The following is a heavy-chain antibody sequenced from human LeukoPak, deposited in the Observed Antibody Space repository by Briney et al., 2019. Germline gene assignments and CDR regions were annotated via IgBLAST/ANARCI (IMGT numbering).Heavy chain of an antibody. CDR1: GGSISSSTYY. D-gene: IGHD2-21*02. J-gene: IGHJ3*01. CDR3: AKHSDYIGDSSLDTDAFDV. V-gene: IGHV4-39*01. CDR2: IYYSGST. Sequence: PSETLSLTCTVSGGSISSSTYYWVWTRQPPGKGLEWIATIYYSGSTYYNPSLKSRVAISVDTSNNQFSLTLSSVTAADTAVYYCAKHSDYIGDSSLDTDAFDVWGRGTMVTVSS.